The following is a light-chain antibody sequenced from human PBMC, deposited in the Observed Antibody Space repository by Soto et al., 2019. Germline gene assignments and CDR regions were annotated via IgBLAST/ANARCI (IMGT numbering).Light chain of an antibody. Sequence: DIQMTQSPSSLSASVGDRVTITCRASQGISTYLVWYQQRQGRAPKLLIYDASSLLSGVPSRFSGSGSGTDFTLTISSLQPEDFAPYYCQQSYRTPYTFGPGTKLETK. CDR2: DAS. CDR1: QGISTY. J-gene: IGKJ2*01. CDR3: QQSYRTPYT. V-gene: IGKV1-39*01.